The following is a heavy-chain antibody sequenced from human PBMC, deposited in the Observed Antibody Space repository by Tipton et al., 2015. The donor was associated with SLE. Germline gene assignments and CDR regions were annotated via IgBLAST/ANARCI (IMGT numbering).Heavy chain of an antibody. CDR2: IYYSGST. D-gene: IGHD3-3*01. J-gene: IGHJ4*02. CDR3: ARETPYYDFWSGYQDRRDSSYYFDY. V-gene: IGHV4-59*01. CDR1: GGSISSYY. Sequence: TLSLTCTVSGGSISSYYWSWIRQPPGKGLEWIGHIYYSGSTNYKSSLKSRVTISIDTPKNQFSLKLSSVTAADTAVYYCARETPYYDFWSGYQDRRDSSYYFDYWGQGALVAVSS.